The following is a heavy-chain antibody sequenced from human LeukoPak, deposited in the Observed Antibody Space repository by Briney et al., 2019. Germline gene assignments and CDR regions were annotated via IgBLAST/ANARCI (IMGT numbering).Heavy chain of an antibody. Sequence: ASVRVSCKASGGTFSSYSISWVRQAPGQGLEWMGGIIPIFDTADYAQKFQGRVTITADESTSTAYMELSSLRSEDTAVFYCARISLGAIWGYYYGMDVWGQGTTVTVSS. V-gene: IGHV1-69*13. D-gene: IGHD1-26*01. CDR2: IIPIFDTA. J-gene: IGHJ6*02. CDR3: ARISLGAIWGYYYGMDV. CDR1: GGTFSSYS.